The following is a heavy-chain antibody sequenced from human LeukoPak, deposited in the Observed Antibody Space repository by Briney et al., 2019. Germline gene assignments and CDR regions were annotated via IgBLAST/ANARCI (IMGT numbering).Heavy chain of an antibody. J-gene: IGHJ4*02. CDR3: ARGIWTRTVSSYYLDY. CDR1: GFTFTNYA. D-gene: IGHD3/OR15-3a*01. CDR2: INAGNGHT. Sequence: ASVKVSCKASGFTFTNYAMQWVRQAPGQRLEWMGWINAGNGHTRYSQRFQGRVTITRDTSATTAYMEVTSLRSEDTAVYYCARGIWTRTVSSYYLDYWGQGTLVTVSS. V-gene: IGHV1-3*01.